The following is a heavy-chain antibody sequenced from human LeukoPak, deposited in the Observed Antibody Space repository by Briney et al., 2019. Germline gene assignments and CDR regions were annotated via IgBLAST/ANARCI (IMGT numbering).Heavy chain of an antibody. J-gene: IGHJ4*02. CDR2: IYSGGST. V-gene: IGHV3-53*01. CDR1: GFTVSSNY. Sequence: GGSLRLSCAASGFTVSSNYMSWVRQAPGKGLEWVSVIYSGGSTYYADSVKGRFTISRDNSKNTLYLQMNSLRAEYTAVYYCARAVDTAFFDYWGQGTLVTVSS. D-gene: IGHD5-18*01. CDR3: ARAVDTAFFDY.